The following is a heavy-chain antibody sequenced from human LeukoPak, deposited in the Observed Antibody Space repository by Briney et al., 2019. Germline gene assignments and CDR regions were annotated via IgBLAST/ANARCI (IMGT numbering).Heavy chain of an antibody. CDR3: AKDRYYYGLGYYFDY. V-gene: IGHV3-23*01. CDR2: IIASGRDT. J-gene: IGHJ4*02. D-gene: IGHD3-10*01. CDR1: GFTFSDYA. Sequence: TGGSLRLSCAASGFTFSDYAMSWVRQAPGKGLEWVSGIIASGRDTYYADSVEGRFTISRDTSKNTLYLQMNSLRAEDTAVYYCAKDRYYYGLGYYFDYWGQGALVTVSS.